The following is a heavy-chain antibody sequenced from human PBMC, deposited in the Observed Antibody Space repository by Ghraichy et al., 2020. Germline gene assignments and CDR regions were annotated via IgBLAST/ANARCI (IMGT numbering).Heavy chain of an antibody. J-gene: IGHJ2*01. CDR2: ISYDGIYT. V-gene: IGHV3-30*04. D-gene: IGHD2-21*02. CDR3: TRDAYCGGDCYFHWYFDL. CDR1: GFTFSSYA. Sequence: LSLTCAASGFTFSSYAMHWVRQAPGKGLEWVAVISYDGIYTYFADSVKGRFTISRDNSKNTLYLQMNSLRPDDPAVYYCTRDAYCGGDCYFHWYFDLWGRGTLVTVSS.